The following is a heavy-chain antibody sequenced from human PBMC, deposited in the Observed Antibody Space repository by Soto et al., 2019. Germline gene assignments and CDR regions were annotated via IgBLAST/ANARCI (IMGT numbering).Heavy chain of an antibody. CDR3: AKQTGSGSYNTVGSGGHLDY. CDR1: GFTFNNYG. Sequence: QVQLVESGGGVVQPGRSLRLSCAASGFTFNNYGMHWVRQAPGKGLEWVVVISFAGRNTYYADSVKGRFTISRDNSKNTLYLQMTSLRAEDTAVYYCAKQTGSGSYNTVGSGGHLDYWGQGTLVTVSS. J-gene: IGHJ4*02. V-gene: IGHV3-30*18. D-gene: IGHD3-10*01. CDR2: ISFAGRNT.